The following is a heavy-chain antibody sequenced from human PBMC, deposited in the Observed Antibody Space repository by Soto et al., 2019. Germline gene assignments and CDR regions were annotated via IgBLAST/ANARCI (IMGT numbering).Heavy chain of an antibody. CDR2: IYPGDSDT. CDR3: ARIYYYDSSGYYPYWYFDL. V-gene: IGHV5-51*01. J-gene: IGHJ2*01. D-gene: IGHD3-22*01. Sequence: EVQLVQSGAEVKKPGESLKISCKGSGYSFTRYWIGWVRQMPGKGLEWMGIIYPGDSDTRYSPSFQGQVNISADKSISTAYLQWSSLKASDTAMYYCARIYYYDSSGYYPYWYFDLWGRGTLVTVSS. CDR1: GYSFTRYW.